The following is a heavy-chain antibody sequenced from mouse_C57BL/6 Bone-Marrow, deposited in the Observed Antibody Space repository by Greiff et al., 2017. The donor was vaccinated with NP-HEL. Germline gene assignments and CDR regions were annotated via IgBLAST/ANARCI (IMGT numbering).Heavy chain of an antibody. J-gene: IGHJ3*01. CDR1: GYSITSGYY. CDR3: ARTPYYYGSSYRFAY. D-gene: IGHD1-1*01. V-gene: IGHV3-6*01. CDR2: ISYDGSN. Sequence: EVKLMESGPGLVKPSQSLSLTCSVTGYSITSGYYWNWIRQFPGNKLEWMGYISYDGSNNYNPSLKNRISITRDTSKNQFFLKLNSVTTEDTATYYCARTPYYYGSSYRFAYWGQGTLVTVSA.